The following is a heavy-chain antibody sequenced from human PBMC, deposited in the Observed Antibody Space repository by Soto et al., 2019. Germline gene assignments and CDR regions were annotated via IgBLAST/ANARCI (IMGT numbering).Heavy chain of an antibody. CDR2: FSGRNSGT. Sequence: GGSLRLSCAASGFTFSNYAMTWVRQAPGKGPEWVSSFSGRNSGTWYADSVKGRFTISGDNSKSTLYLQMNSLRAEYPAVYFCAITQGFSAHWGQGTLVTVSS. CDR3: AITQGFSAH. D-gene: IGHD3-3*01. V-gene: IGHV3-23*01. J-gene: IGHJ4*02. CDR1: GFTFSNYA.